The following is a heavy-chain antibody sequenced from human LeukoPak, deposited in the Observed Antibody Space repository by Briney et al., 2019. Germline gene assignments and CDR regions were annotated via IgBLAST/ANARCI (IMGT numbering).Heavy chain of an antibody. J-gene: IGHJ4*02. CDR1: GGSISSGGYY. CDR3: ARSGTVTTWNY. Sequence: PSETLSLTCTVSGGSISSGGYYWSWIRQPPGKGLEWIGCIYYSGTAYYHPSLTSRVAISVDTSKNQFSLKLSSVTAADTAVYYCARSGTVTTWNYWGQGTLVTVSS. V-gene: IGHV4-31*03. D-gene: IGHD4-17*01. CDR2: IYYSGTA.